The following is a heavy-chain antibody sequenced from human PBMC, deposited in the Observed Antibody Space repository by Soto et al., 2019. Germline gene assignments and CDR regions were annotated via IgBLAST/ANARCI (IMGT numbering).Heavy chain of an antibody. J-gene: IGHJ4*02. D-gene: IGHD6-19*01. Sequence: PSETLSLTCTVSGGSISSYYWSWIRQPPGKGLEWIGYIYYSGSTNYNPSLKSRVTISVDTSKNQFSLKLSSVTAADTAVYYCARVPGIAVAGAPTIFDYWGQGQWSPSPQ. V-gene: IGHV4-59*01. CDR1: GGSISSYY. CDR2: IYYSGST. CDR3: ARVPGIAVAGAPTIFDY.